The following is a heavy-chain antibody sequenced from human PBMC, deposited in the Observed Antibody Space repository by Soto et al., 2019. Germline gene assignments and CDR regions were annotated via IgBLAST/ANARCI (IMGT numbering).Heavy chain of an antibody. CDR3: TCTYYDVWSGPNLNWFDP. D-gene: IGHD3-3*01. CDR1: GGSISSFY. Sequence: TSETLSLPCTVSGGSISSFYWSWIRQPQGKGLESIGSINYSESTNYNPSHKSRDTISVDTSKNQLSTKLSHVTDAAKAEYYCTCTYYDVWSGPNLNWFDPWGQGTLVTVYS. CDR2: INYSEST. V-gene: IGHV4-59*08. J-gene: IGHJ5*02.